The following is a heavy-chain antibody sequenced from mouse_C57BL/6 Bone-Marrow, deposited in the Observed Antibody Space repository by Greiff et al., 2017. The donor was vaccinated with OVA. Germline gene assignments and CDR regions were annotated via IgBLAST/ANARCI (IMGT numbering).Heavy chain of an antibody. V-gene: IGHV1-7*01. D-gene: IGHD3-2*02. Sequence: VQLLQSGAELAKPGGSLKLSCTASGFTFTSYSMHWVRQRPGKGLEWIAYINPSGGYTKYTHKFKGQSTLTADKACSTVYMQMSSLTYEDSAVYYCARGREPRPYWGQGTTLTVSS. CDR3: ARGREPRPY. CDR2: INPSGGYT. J-gene: IGHJ2*01. CDR1: GFTFTSYS.